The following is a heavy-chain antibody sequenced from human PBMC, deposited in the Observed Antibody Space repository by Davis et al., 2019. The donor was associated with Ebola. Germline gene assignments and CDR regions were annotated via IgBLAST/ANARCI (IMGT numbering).Heavy chain of an antibody. CDR1: GFTFSSYW. D-gene: IGHD6-19*01. V-gene: IGHV3-7*01. Sequence: GGSLRLSCAASGFTFSSYWMSWVHQAPGKGLEWVANIKQDGSEKYYVDSVKGRFTISRDNAKNSLYLQMNSLRAEDTAVYYCARDNGYSSGWYVGDWGQGTLVTVSS. CDR2: IKQDGSEK. J-gene: IGHJ4*02. CDR3: ARDNGYSSGWYVGD.